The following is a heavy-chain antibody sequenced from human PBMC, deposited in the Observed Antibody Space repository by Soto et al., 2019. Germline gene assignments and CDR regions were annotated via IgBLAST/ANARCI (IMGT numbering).Heavy chain of an antibody. CDR2: ILPILGIA. CDR3: ARLPLGDYRPKNWFDP. V-gene: IGHV1-69*02. J-gene: IGHJ5*02. CDR1: GGHFSSYT. D-gene: IGHD4-17*01. Sequence: QVQLVQSGAGVKKPGSSVKVSCKASGGHFSSYTIRWGRQAPGQGVGWMGRILPILGIANYAQKFQGRVTITADKSTSTAYMELSSLRSEDTAVYYCARLPLGDYRPKNWFDPWGQGTLVTVSS.